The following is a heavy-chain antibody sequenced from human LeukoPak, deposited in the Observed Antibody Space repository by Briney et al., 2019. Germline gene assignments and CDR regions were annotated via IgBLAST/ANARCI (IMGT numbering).Heavy chain of an antibody. V-gene: IGHV3-11*01. Sequence: GGSLRLSCAASGFTFSDYYMSWIRQAPGKGLEWVSYISSSGSTIYYAHSVKGRFTISRDNAKNSLYLQMNSLRAEDTAVYYCARARGSYDSSGYYGHWGQGTLVTVSS. D-gene: IGHD3-22*01. CDR3: ARARGSYDSSGYYGH. CDR1: GFTFSDYY. CDR2: ISSSGSTI. J-gene: IGHJ4*02.